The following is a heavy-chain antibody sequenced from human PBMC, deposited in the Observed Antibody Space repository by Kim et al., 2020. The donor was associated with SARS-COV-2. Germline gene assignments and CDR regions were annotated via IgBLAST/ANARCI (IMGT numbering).Heavy chain of an antibody. D-gene: IGHD5-18*01. CDR3: AKVGSIFWIRPQQAPFDF. CDR1: GFTFNNYG. V-gene: IGHV3-30*18. CDR2: ISYEGSIK. Sequence: GGSLRLSCAASGFTFNNYGMHWVRQAPGGGLEWVAVISYEGSIKFYADSLRGRFTISRDSSKNTVYLQMNSLRPEDTATYYCAKVGSIFWIRPQQAPFDFWGRGTLVTVSS. J-gene: IGHJ4*02.